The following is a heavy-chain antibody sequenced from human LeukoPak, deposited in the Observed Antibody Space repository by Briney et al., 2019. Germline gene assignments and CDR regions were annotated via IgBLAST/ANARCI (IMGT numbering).Heavy chain of an antibody. D-gene: IGHD3-9*01. J-gene: IGHJ4*02. V-gene: IGHV3-7*04. CDR3: ARRHTRLAY. CDR1: GLTFSDYL. CDR2: IKQDGSEK. Sequence: PGGSLRLSCAASGLTFSDYLMSWVRQAPGKGLEWVANIKQDGSEKYYVDSVKGRFTISRDNAKNSLYLQMNSLRAEDTALYSSARRHTRLAYWGQGTLVTVSS.